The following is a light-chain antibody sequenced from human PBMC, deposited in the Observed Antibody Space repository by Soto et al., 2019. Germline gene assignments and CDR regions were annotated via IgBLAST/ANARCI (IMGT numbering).Light chain of an antibody. V-gene: IGKV1-17*01. J-gene: IGKJ1*01. CDR2: AVS. Sequence: DVQMTQSPSPLAVSIGDTVTISCRASQAIGSDLAWFQHRPGTAPKRLIFAVSGLQSGVPSRFSGSGSGTDFSLTISSLQPEDFATYFCLQYKTFPPTFGQGTKVDIK. CDR3: LQYKTFPPT. CDR1: QAIGSD.